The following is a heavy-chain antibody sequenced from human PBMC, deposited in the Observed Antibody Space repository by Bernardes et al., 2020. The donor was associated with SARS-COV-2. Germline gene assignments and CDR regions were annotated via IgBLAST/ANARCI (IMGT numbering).Heavy chain of an antibody. CDR3: AKDKPETITIFGVVIRGAYYYGMDV. D-gene: IGHD3-3*01. CDR2: ISYDGSNK. J-gene: IGHJ6*02. Sequence: SLRLSCAASGFTFSSYGMHWVRQAPGKGLEWVAVISYDGSNKYYADSVKGRFTISRDNSKNTLYLQMNSLRAEDTAVYYCAKDKPETITIFGVVIRGAYYYGMDVWGQGTTVTVSS. CDR1: GFTFSSYG. V-gene: IGHV3-30*18.